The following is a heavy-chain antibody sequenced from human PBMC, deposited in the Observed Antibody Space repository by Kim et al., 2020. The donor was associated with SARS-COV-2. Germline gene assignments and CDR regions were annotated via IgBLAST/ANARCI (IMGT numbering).Heavy chain of an antibody. CDR3: ALDYYGSGSYYPRPSHYYYYGMDV. CDR1: GYTFTSYA. J-gene: IGHJ6*02. CDR2: INAGNGNT. V-gene: IGHV1-3*01. Sequence: ASVKVSCKASGYTFTSYAMHWVRQAPGQRLEWMGWINAGNGNTKYSQKFQGRVTITRDTSASTAYMELSSLRSEDTAVYYCALDYYGSGSYYPRPSHYYYYGMDVWGQGTTVTVSS. D-gene: IGHD3-10*01.